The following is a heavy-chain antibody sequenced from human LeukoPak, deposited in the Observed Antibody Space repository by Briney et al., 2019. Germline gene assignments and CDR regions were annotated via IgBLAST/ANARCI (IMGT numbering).Heavy chain of an antibody. D-gene: IGHD2-2*01. CDR3: ARAKGYCSSTSCYPYAFDI. CDR2: MNPNSGNT. V-gene: IGHV1-8*03. J-gene: IGHJ3*02. Sequence: GASVKVSCKASGYTFTSYDINWVRQATGQGLEWIGWMNPNSGNTGYAQKFQGRVTITRNTSISTAYMELSSLRSEDTAVYYCARAKGYCSSTSCYPYAFDIWGQGTMVTVSS. CDR1: GYTFTSYD.